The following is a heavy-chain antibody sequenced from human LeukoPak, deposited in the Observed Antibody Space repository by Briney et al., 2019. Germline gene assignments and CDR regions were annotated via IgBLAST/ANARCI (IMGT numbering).Heavy chain of an antibody. J-gene: IGHJ5*02. D-gene: IGHD3-10*01. Sequence: GGSLRLSCAASGFSFSDHYMSWIRQAPGKGLEWISYISSSGRTIYYADSVKGRFTISRDNAKNSLYLQMNSLRSDDTAVYYCARGSQLRLKDAMVRGVIVDNWFDPWGQGTLVTASS. V-gene: IGHV3-11*01. CDR1: GFSFSDHY. CDR2: ISSSGRTI. CDR3: ARGSQLRLKDAMVRGVIVDNWFDP.